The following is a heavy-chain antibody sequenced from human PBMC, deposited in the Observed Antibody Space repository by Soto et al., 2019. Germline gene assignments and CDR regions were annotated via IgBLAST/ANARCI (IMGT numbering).Heavy chain of an antibody. CDR2: IGTAGDT. V-gene: IGHV3-13*01. J-gene: IGHJ6*02. CDR1: GFTFSSYY. D-gene: IGHD6-19*01. CDR3: ARGRSSGWYWAAFGGYYGMDV. Sequence: GGSLRLSCAASGFTFSSYYMHWVRQATGKGLEWVSAIGTAGDTYYPGYVKGRFTISRENAKNSLYLQMNSLRAEDTAVYYCARGRSSGWYWAAFGGYYGMDVWGQGTTVTVSS.